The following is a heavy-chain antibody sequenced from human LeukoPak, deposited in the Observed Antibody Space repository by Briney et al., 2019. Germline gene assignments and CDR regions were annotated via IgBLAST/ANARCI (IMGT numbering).Heavy chain of an antibody. J-gene: IGHJ4*02. CDR1: GYTFTSYG. Sequence: ASVKVSCKASGYTFTSYGISWVRQAPGQGLEWMGWISAYNGNTNYAQKLQGRVTMTTDTSTSTAYMELRSLRAEDMAVYYCARDSEGYIVGARIDYWAREPWSPSPQ. CDR3: ARDSEGYIVGARIDY. CDR2: ISAYNGNT. V-gene: IGHV1-18*03. D-gene: IGHD1-26*01.